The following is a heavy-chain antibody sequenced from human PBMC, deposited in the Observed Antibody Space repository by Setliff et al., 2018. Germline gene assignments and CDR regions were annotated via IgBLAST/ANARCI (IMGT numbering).Heavy chain of an antibody. V-gene: IGHV3-33*08. CDR2: RWDDGGNK. CDR3: ARTCSGSGCYAGLES. J-gene: IGHJ4*02. CDR1: EFTFSTYR. D-gene: IGHD2-15*01. Sequence: GGSLRLSCAASEFTFSTYRMHWVRQAPGKGLEWVAVRWDDGGNKYHADSVKGRFTISRDNSKNTLYLQMNSLRPEDTAVYYCARTCSGSGCYAGLESWGQGTPVTVSS.